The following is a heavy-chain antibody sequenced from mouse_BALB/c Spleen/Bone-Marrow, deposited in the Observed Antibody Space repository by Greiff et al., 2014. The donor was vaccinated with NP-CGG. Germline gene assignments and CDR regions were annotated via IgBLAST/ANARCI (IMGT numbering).Heavy chain of an antibody. CDR3: AKRSIIITTSTFDY. CDR2: INTETGEP. CDR1: GYAFTDYS. D-gene: IGHD2-4*01. Sequence: KQSGETVKISCKASGYAFTDYSIHWVKQAPGKGLEWMAWINTETGEPTYADDFKGRFAFYLETSASTAYLQIINLKNEDTSSYFCAKRSIIITTSTFDYWGQGTTLTVSS. J-gene: IGHJ2*01. V-gene: IGHV9-2-1*01.